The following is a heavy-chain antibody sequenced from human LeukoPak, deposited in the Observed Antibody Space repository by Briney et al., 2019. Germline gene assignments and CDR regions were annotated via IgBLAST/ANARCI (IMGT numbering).Heavy chain of an antibody. CDR2: INPNSGGT. V-gene: IGHV1-2*02. D-gene: IGHD4-17*01. CDR1: GYTFTGYY. J-gene: IGHJ5*02. CDR3: ARSGYGDYSNWFDP. Sequence: GASVKVSCKASGYTFTGYYMHWVRQAPGQGLEWMGWINPNSGGTNYAQKFQGRVTMTRDTSISTAHMELSRLRSDDTAVYYCARSGYGDYSNWFDPWGQGTLVTVSS.